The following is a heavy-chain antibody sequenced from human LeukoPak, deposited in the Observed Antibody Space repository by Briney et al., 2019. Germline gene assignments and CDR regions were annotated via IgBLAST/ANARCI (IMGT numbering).Heavy chain of an antibody. CDR1: GYTFTGYY. Sequence: VKVSCKASGYTFTGYYMHWVRQAPGQGLEWMGWINPNSGGTNYAQKFQGRVTMTRDTSISTAYMELSRLRSDDTAVYYCARIPYDFWSGSPFDYWGQGTLVTVSS. V-gene: IGHV1-2*02. CDR2: INPNSGGT. CDR3: ARIPYDFWSGSPFDY. D-gene: IGHD3-3*01. J-gene: IGHJ4*02.